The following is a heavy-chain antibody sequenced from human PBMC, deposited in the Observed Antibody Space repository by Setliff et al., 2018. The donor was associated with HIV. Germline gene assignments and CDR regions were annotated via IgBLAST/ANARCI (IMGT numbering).Heavy chain of an antibody. Sequence: GGSLRLSCGASGFSFGNHWMYWVRQAPGKGLVWVSRINSDGSITDYADSVKGRFTISRDNAKNTLYMQMNSLRAEDTAVYYCARPYTVWVYGMDLWGQGTTVTVSS. D-gene: IGHD2-8*01. J-gene: IGHJ6*02. CDR2: INSDGSIT. V-gene: IGHV3-74*01. CDR3: ARPYTVWVYGMDL. CDR1: GFSFGNHW.